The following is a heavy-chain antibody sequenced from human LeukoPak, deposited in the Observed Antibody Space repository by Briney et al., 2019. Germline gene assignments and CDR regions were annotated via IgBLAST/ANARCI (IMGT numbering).Heavy chain of an antibody. Sequence: PRGSLIFSCAAGGFIFSSYGKHVVREAPEKRVGGVAVMWYDGSNKYYADSVKGRFTISRDNSKNTLYLQMNSLRAEDTAVYYCAKDLYSSSYYYYYYMDVWGKGTTVTVSS. CDR3: AKDLYSSSYYYYYYMDV. CDR1: GFIFSSYG. J-gene: IGHJ6*03. D-gene: IGHD6-6*01. V-gene: IGHV3-33*06. CDR2: MWYDGSNK.